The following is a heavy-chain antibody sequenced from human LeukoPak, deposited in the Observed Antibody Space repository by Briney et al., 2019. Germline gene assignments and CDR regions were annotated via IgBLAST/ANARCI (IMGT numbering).Heavy chain of an antibody. V-gene: IGHV4-59*08. J-gene: IGHJ4*02. CDR3: ARRGYASSWSFDY. CDR2: IYYSGST. CDR1: GGSISGYY. D-gene: IGHD6-13*01. Sequence: PSETLCLTCTVSGGSISGYYWNWVRQPPGKGLEWIGYIYYSGSTKYNPSLKSRVTISVDTSKNQFSLKLSSVTAADTAVYYCARRGYASSWSFDYWGQGTLVTVSS.